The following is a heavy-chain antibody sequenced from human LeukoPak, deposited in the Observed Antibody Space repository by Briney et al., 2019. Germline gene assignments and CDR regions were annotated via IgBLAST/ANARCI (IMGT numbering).Heavy chain of an antibody. CDR1: GSTFTTYG. J-gene: IGHJ4*02. V-gene: IGHV1-18*01. CDR3: ARDPTEDFWSGFYSYFDF. CDR2: ISTYNGNT. Sequence: GASVKVSCKATGSTFTTYGLSWVRQAPGQGLEWMGWISTYNGNTNYAQKFQGRVTMTTDTSTSTAYMELRSLRSDDTAVYYCARDPTEDFWSGFYSYFDFWGQGTLVTVSS. D-gene: IGHD3-3*01.